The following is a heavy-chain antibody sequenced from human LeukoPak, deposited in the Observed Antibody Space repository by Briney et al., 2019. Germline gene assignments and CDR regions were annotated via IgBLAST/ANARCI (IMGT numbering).Heavy chain of an antibody. Sequence: PGGSLRLSCEASGFIFSTYGMAWVRQAPGKGLEWISYISSNSRTTAYADSVRGRFTISRDNAKNSLSLQINRLRADDTGVYYCARGPHVDATGYSFSWGQGTQVTVSS. CDR3: ARGPHVDATGYSFS. J-gene: IGHJ5*02. V-gene: IGHV3-48*01. CDR2: ISSNSRTT. D-gene: IGHD3-9*01. CDR1: GFIFSTYG.